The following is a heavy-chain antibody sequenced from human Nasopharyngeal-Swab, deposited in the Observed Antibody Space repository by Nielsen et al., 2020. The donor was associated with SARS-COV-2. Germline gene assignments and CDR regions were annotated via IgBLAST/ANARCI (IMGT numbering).Heavy chain of an antibody. J-gene: IGHJ6*03. CDR2: IYYSGST. Sequence: SETLSLTCTVSGGSISSYYWSWIRQPPGKGLEWIGYIYYSGSTNSNPSLKSRVTISVDTSKNQFSLKLSSVTAADTAVYYCARSLTGYYPYYYYYYMDVWGKGTTVTVSS. CDR3: ARSLTGYYPYYYYYYMDV. D-gene: IGHD3-9*01. CDR1: GGSISSYY. V-gene: IGHV4-59*01.